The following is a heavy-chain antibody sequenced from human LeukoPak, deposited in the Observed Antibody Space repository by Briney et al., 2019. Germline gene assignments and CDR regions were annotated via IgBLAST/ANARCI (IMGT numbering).Heavy chain of an antibody. CDR3: ARVYYYGSGSYAFDI. V-gene: IGHV3-7*01. J-gene: IGHJ3*02. CDR1: GFTFSSYW. D-gene: IGHD3-10*01. CDR2: IKQDGSEK. Sequence: GGSLRLSCAASGFTFSSYWMSWVRQAPGKGLEWVANIKQDGSEKYYVDSVKGRFTIFRDNAKNSLYLQMNSLRAEDTAVYYCARVYYYGSGSYAFDIWGQGTMVTVSS.